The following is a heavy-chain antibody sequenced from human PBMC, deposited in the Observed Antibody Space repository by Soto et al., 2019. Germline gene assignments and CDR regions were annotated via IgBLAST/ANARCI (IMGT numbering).Heavy chain of an antibody. CDR1: GFTFSRYS. J-gene: IGHJ6*02. V-gene: IGHV3-21*01. CDR2: ISSSSRYI. Sequence: EVQLVESGGGLVKPGGSLRLSCAASGFTFSRYSMNWVRQAPGKGLEWVSSISSSSRYIYYADSVKGRFTISRDNAKNSLYLQMNSLRAEDTAVYYCARDVVVPAAKNYYYYGMDVWGQGTTVTVSS. CDR3: ARDVVVPAAKNYYYYGMDV. D-gene: IGHD2-2*01.